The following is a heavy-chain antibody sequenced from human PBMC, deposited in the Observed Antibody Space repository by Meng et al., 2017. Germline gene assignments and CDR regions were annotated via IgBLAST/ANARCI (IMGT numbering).Heavy chain of an antibody. CDR1: GGSISSYY. CDR2: TYYSGST. J-gene: IGHJ3*02. Sequence: GSLRLSCTVSGGSISSYYWSWIRQPPGKGLEWIGYTYYSGSTNYNPSLKSRVTISVDTSKNQFSLKLSSVTAADTAVYYCARAVVRDYYGSGSYYPDAFDIWGQGTMVTVSS. CDR3: ARAVVRDYYGSGSYYPDAFDI. D-gene: IGHD3-10*01. V-gene: IGHV4-59*01.